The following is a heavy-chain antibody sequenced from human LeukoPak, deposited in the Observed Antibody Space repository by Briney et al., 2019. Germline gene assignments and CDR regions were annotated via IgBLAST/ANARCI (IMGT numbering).Heavy chain of an antibody. CDR3: ARGVNYYYYYMDV. V-gene: IGHV4-61*02. CDR2: IYTSGST. D-gene: IGHD4-23*01. CDR1: GGSISSASYY. Sequence: SETLSLTCTVSGGSISSASYYWSWIRQPAVKGLEWIGRIYTSGSTNFNPSLKSRVTISVDTSKNQFSLKLSSVTAADTAVYYCARGVNYYYYYMDVWGKGTTVTISS. J-gene: IGHJ6*03.